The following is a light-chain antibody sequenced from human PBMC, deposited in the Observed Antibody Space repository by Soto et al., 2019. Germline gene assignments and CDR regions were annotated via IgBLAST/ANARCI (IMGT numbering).Light chain of an antibody. J-gene: IGKJ5*01. V-gene: IGKV3-20*01. CDR3: QQYGGSTPIT. CDR1: QSVSSSY. CDR2: GAS. Sequence: EIVLTQSPGTLSLSPGERATLSCRASQSVSSSYLAWYQQKPGQAPRLLIYGASRRETGIPDRFSGSGSGTDFTLNISRLEHEDFPVYYCQQYGGSTPITFAKGVRLEVK.